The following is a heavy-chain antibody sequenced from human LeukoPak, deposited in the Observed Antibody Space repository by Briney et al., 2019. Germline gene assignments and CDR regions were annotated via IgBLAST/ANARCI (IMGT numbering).Heavy chain of an antibody. CDR2: IGGSGVDT. Sequence: PGGSLRLSCTASGFTFSNYALTWVHQAPGKGLEWVSSIGGSGVDTRYADSVRGRFTISRDNSRNTLYLTMDSLRAEDTAVYFCGRDPNGNYMGAFDFWGQGTMVTVSS. J-gene: IGHJ3*01. D-gene: IGHD4-17*01. V-gene: IGHV3-23*01. CDR3: GRDPNGNYMGAFDF. CDR1: GFTFSNYA.